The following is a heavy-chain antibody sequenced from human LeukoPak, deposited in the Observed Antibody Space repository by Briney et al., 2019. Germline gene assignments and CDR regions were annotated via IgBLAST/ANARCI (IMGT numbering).Heavy chain of an antibody. CDR2: ISSSSSYI. D-gene: IGHD2-2*01. CDR3: ARVALIVVPAAPFFDFDY. V-gene: IGHV3-21*01. Sequence: GGSLRLSCAASGFTFSSYSMNWVRQAPGKGLEWVSSISSSSSYIYYADSVKGRFTISRDNAKNSLYLQMNSLRAEDAAVYYCARVALIVVPAAPFFDFDYWGQGTLVTVSS. CDR1: GFTFSSYS. J-gene: IGHJ4*02.